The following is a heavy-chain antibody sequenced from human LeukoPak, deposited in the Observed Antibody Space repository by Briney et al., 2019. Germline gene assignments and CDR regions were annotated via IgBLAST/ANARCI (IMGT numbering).Heavy chain of an antibody. CDR2: IKSKTDGGTT. V-gene: IGHV3-15*01. D-gene: IGHD1-26*01. CDR3: TTAGWELYYFDY. J-gene: IGHJ4*02. CDR1: GFTFSNAW. Sequence: GGSLRLSCAVSGFTFSNAWMSWVRQAPGKGLEWVGRIKSKTDGGTTDYAAPVKGRFTISRDDSKNTLYLQMNSLKTEDTAVYYCTTAGWELYYFDYWGQGTLVTVSS.